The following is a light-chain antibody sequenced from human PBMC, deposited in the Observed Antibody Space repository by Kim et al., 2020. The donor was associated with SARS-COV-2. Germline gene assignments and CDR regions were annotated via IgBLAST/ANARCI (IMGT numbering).Light chain of an antibody. J-gene: IGLJ3*02. V-gene: IGLV4-69*01. Sequence: SVKLTCTLSSGHSSYAIAWHQQQPEKGPRYLMILNSDGSHSRGDGIPDRFSGSSSGAERYLTISSLQSEDEADYYCQTWGTGIRVFGGGTQLTVL. CDR3: QTWGTGIRV. CDR2: LNSDGSH. CDR1: SGHSSYA.